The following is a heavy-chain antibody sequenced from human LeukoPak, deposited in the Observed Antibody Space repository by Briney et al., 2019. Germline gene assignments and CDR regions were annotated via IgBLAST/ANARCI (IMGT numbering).Heavy chain of an antibody. Sequence: GGSLRLSCAASGFTFSSYSMNWVRQAPGKGLEWVSSISSSSSYIYYADSVKGRFTISRDNAKNSLYLQMNSLRAEDTAVYYCARDRSSSWYHGYFQHWGQGTLVTVSS. J-gene: IGHJ1*01. CDR1: GFTFSSYS. CDR3: ARDRSSSWYHGYFQH. V-gene: IGHV3-21*01. D-gene: IGHD6-13*01. CDR2: ISSSSSYI.